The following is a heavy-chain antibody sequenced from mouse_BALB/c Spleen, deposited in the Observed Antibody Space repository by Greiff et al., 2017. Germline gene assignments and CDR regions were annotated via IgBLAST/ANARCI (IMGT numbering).Heavy chain of an antibody. CDR1: GYTFTSYT. Sequence: QVQLKQSAAELARPGASVKMSCKASGYTFTSYTMHWVKQRPGQGLEWIGYINPSSGYTEYNQKFKDKTTLTADKSSSTAYMQLSSLTSEDSAVYYCARSGGYYDFDYGGQGTTLTVSS. J-gene: IGHJ2*01. CDR2: INPSSGYT. D-gene: IGHD2-3*01. CDR3: ARSGGYYDFDY. V-gene: IGHV1-4*02.